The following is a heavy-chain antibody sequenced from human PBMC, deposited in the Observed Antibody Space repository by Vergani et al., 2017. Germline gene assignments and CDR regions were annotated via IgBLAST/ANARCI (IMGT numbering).Heavy chain of an antibody. CDR3: ARSRIYYGAGSPDY. J-gene: IGHJ4*02. D-gene: IGHD3-10*01. Sequence: QVKLQESGPGLVKPSETLSLTCTVSGTSVNSYYWSWIRQPPGKGLEWMGYVSFRGDTLYDPSVKGRMTISLNTSGNQFSLYLTSVTAAHTAVYYCARSRIYYGAGSPDYWGQGTLVTVSS. V-gene: IGHV4-59*02. CDR1: GTSVNSYY. CDR2: VSFRGDT.